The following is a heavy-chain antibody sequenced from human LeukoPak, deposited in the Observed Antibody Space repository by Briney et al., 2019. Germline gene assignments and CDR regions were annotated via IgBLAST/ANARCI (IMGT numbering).Heavy chain of an antibody. CDR3: ARRGITYSSSFFAY. D-gene: IGHD6-13*01. Sequence: SETLSLTCTVSGGSISSSSYYWGWIRQPPGKGLEWIGSIYYSGSTYYNPPLKSRVTISVDTSKNQFSLNLHSVTAADTATYYCARRGITYSSSFFAYWGQGTLVTVSS. V-gene: IGHV4-39*01. CDR1: GGSISSSSYY. J-gene: IGHJ4*02. CDR2: IYYSGST.